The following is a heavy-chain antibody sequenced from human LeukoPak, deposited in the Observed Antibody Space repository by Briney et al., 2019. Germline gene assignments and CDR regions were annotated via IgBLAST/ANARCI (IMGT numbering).Heavy chain of an antibody. J-gene: IGHJ4*02. D-gene: IGHD6-19*01. Sequence: GGSLRLSCAASGFTFSSYWMSWVRQAPGKGLEWVANIKQDGSEKYYVDSVKGRFTISRDNTKNSLYLQMNSLRAEDTAVYYCASEGLVRSGYFDYWGQGTLVTVSS. CDR2: IKQDGSEK. CDR3: ASEGLVRSGYFDY. CDR1: GFTFSSYW. V-gene: IGHV3-7*01.